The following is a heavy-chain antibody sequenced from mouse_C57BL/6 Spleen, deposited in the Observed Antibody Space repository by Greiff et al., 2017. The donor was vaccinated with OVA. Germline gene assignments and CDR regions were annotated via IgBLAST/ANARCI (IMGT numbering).Heavy chain of an antibody. J-gene: IGHJ2*01. CDR2: IDPEDGET. CDR3: AREGGSGYGNDFDY. V-gene: IGHV14-2*01. Sequence: EVKLMESGAELVKPGASVKLSCTASGFNIKDYYMHWVKQRTEQGLEWIGRIDPEDGETKYAPKFQGKATRTADTSSNTAYLQLSSLTSEDTAVYYCAREGGSGYGNDFDYWGQGTTLTVSS. D-gene: IGHD2-1*01. CDR1: GFNIKDYY.